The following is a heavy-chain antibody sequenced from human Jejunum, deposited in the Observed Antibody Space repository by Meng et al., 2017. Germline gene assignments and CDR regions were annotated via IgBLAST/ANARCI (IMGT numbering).Heavy chain of an antibody. CDR1: GFIFRDNL. Sequence: GQLWSSVGNLVQPGGSMSSSWLVSGFIFRDNLMDWFRQAPGEGLEWVGRSRHKAKSYTTEYAASVRGRFTVSRDESMNLFYLQMNNLRSEDTAVYYCTAGRVGSAPCDYWGQGTLVTVSS. CDR3: TAGRVGSAPCDY. V-gene: IGHV3-72*01. D-gene: IGHD1-26*01. J-gene: IGHJ4*02. CDR2: SRHKAKSYTT.